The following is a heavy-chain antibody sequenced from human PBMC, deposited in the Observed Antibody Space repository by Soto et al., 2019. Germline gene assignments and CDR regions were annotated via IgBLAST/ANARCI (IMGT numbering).Heavy chain of an antibody. CDR1: GFTFSSYA. Sequence: GGSLRLSCAASGFTFSSYAMSWGRLAPGKGLEWVSAISGSGGSKYYADSRKGGFTISRDNSKNTLYLQMNSLRAEDTAVYYWGKVTPIPRRYFQNWGQGTLVTVSS. CDR3: GKVTPIPRRYFQN. J-gene: IGHJ1*01. D-gene: IGHD2-15*01. V-gene: IGHV3-23*01. CDR2: ISGSGGSK.